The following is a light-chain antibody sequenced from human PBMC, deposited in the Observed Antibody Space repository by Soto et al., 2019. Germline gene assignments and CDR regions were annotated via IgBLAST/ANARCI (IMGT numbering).Light chain of an antibody. V-gene: IGLV2-23*01. Sequence: QSVLTQPASVSGSPGQSITISCTGTSSDVGSYTLVSWYQQHPGKAPKLVIFEGSQRPSGVSNRFSGSKSGNTASLTISGLQAEDEADYYCCSYAGSSTSYVFGTGTKVTVL. CDR1: SSDVGSYTL. J-gene: IGLJ1*01. CDR2: EGS. CDR3: CSYAGSSTSYV.